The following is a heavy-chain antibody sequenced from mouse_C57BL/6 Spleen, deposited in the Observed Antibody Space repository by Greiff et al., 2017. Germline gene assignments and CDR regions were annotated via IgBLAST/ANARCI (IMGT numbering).Heavy chain of an antibody. CDR1: GFTFSSYG. CDR2: ISSGGSYT. Sequence: EVMLVESGGDLVKPGGSLKLSCAASGFTFSSYGMSWVRQTPDKRLEWVATISSGGSYTYYPDSVKGRFTISRDNAKNTLYLQMSSLKSEDTAMYYCARRNYGNFYYFDYWGQGTTLTVSS. D-gene: IGHD2-1*01. V-gene: IGHV5-6*02. J-gene: IGHJ2*01. CDR3: ARRNYGNFYYFDY.